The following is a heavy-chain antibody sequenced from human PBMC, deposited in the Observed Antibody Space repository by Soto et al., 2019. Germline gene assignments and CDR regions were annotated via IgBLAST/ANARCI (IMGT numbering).Heavy chain of an antibody. D-gene: IGHD3-9*01. CDR2: IKSKTDGGTT. CDR3: TTPYYDILTGHDAFDI. Sequence: GGSLRLSCAASGFIFSNAWMSWVRQAPGKGLEWVGRIKSKTDGGTTDYAAPVKGRFTISRDDSKNTLYLQMNSLKTEDTAVYYCTTPYYDILTGHDAFDIWGQGTMVTVSS. J-gene: IGHJ3*02. V-gene: IGHV3-15*01. CDR1: GFIFSNAW.